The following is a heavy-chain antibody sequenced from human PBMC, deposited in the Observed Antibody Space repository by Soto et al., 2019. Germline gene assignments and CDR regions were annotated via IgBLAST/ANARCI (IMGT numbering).Heavy chain of an antibody. V-gene: IGHV3-23*01. Sequence: GGSLRLSCAASGFTFSSYAMSWVRQAPGKGLEWVSAISGSGGSTYYADSVKGRFTISRDNSKNTLYLQMNSLRAEDTAVYYCAKACYYDSSGYPTPFVYWGQGTLVTVFS. CDR1: GFTFSSYA. J-gene: IGHJ4*02. CDR2: ISGSGGST. D-gene: IGHD3-22*01. CDR3: AKACYYDSSGYPTPFVY.